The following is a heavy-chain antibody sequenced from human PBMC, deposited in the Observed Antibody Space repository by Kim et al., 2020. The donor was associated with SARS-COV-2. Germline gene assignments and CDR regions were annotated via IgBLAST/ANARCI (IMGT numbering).Heavy chain of an antibody. V-gene: IGHV4-4*08. CDR3: AREIAAAGTSYGMDV. D-gene: IGHD6-13*01. J-gene: IGHJ6*02. Sequence: PSPKSRLTIPVETSKNQLSLKLSSVTAADTAVYYCAREIAAAGTSYGMDVWGQGTTVTVSS.